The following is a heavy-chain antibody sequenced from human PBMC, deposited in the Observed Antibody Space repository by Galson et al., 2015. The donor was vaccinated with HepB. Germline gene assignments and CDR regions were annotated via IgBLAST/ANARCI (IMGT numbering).Heavy chain of an antibody. J-gene: IGHJ4*02. CDR2: ISSSTTYI. V-gene: IGHV3-21*01. Sequence: SLRLSCAASGFTFSSYSMNCVREAPGEGLEWVPSISSSTTYIYYADSLKGRFTFSRDTAKNSPHLQMTSLSVEDTAVYYCARDPEFLGITMVRGALDYWGQGTLVTVSS. D-gene: IGHD3-10*01. CDR3: ARDPEFLGITMVRGALDY. CDR1: GFTFSSYS.